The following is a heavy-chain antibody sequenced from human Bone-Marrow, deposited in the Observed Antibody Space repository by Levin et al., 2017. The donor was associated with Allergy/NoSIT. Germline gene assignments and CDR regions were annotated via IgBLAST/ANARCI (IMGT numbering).Heavy chain of an antibody. V-gene: IGHV1-8*01. Sequence: ASVKVSCKASGYSFTSYYVYWVRQAPGQGLEWMGYINPNSGNTSYAPNFQGRVIITTNSSITTAYMELSSLRFADTAIYYCARGDCYSGSCYGPDWFDPWGKGTKVTVSS. CDR2: INPNSGNT. CDR3: ARGDCYSGSCYGPDWFDP. CDR1: GYSFTSYY. J-gene: IGHJ5*02. D-gene: IGHD2-15*01.